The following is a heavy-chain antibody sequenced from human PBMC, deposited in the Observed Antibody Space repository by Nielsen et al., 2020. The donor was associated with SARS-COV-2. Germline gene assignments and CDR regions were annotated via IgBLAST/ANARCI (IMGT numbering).Heavy chain of an antibody. CDR3: ARRGPLGGYYYYYYMDV. J-gene: IGHJ6*03. D-gene: IGHD3-10*01. CDR2: VNYRGGT. CDR1: GGSFGGYY. V-gene: IGHV4-34*01. Sequence: SETLSLTCAVYGGSFGGYYWRWIRQPPGKGLEWIGEVNYRGGTNYNPSLKSRVTISMDASKNQFSLKLSSVTDADTAVYYCARRGPLGGYYYYYYMDVGGKGTTVTVSS.